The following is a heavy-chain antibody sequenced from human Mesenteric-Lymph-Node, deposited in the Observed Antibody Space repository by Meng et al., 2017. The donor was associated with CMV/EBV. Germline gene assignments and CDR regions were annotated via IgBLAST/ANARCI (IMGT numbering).Heavy chain of an antibody. Sequence: YAMHWVRQAPGKGLEWVSSISWNSGSIGYADSVKGRFTISRDNAKNFLFLQMNSLRAEDTALYYCAKARDYCTSTSCPSVHDAFDIWGQGTLVTVSS. CDR3: AKARDYCTSTSCPSVHDAFDI. CDR2: ISWNSGSI. J-gene: IGHJ3*02. D-gene: IGHD2-2*01. CDR1: YA. V-gene: IGHV3-9*01.